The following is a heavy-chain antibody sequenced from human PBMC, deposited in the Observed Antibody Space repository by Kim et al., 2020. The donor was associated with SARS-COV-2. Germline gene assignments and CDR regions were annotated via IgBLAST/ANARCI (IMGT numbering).Heavy chain of an antibody. CDR1: GFTFSSYA. Sequence: GGSLRLSCAASGFTFSSYAMSWVRQAPGKGLEWVSAISGSGGSTYYADSVKGRFTISRDNSKNTLYLQMNSLRAEDTAVYYCAKGGELRYFDWFPHFVYWGQGTLVTVSS. V-gene: IGHV3-23*01. D-gene: IGHD3-9*01. CDR3: AKGGELRYFDWFPHFVY. CDR2: ISGSGGST. J-gene: IGHJ4*02.